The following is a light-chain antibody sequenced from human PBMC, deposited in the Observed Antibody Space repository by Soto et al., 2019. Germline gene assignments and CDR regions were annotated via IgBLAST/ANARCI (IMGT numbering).Light chain of an antibody. CDR2: AAS. J-gene: IGKJ3*01. CDR3: QQSFTSPFFT. Sequence: DIQMTQSPPSLSASVGDRVTITCRASQNIREYLNWYQQKPGKAPKLLIYAASTLQSGAPSRFSGSGSGLPFTLTISSLQPEDFATYYCQQSFTSPFFTFGPGTKVD. V-gene: IGKV1-39*01. CDR1: QNIREY.